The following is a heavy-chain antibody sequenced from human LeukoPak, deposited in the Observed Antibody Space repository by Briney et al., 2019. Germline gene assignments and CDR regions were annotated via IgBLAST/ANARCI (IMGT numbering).Heavy chain of an antibody. D-gene: IGHD4-23*01. Sequence: SETLSLTCTVSGGSISGYYWSWIRQPPGKGLEWIGYIYYSGSTNYNPSLKSRVTISVDTSKNQFSLNLSSVTAADTAVYYCARHEGGNLDFDYWGQGTLVTVSS. CDR1: GGSISGYY. CDR3: ARHEGGNLDFDY. J-gene: IGHJ4*02. V-gene: IGHV4-59*08. CDR2: IYYSGST.